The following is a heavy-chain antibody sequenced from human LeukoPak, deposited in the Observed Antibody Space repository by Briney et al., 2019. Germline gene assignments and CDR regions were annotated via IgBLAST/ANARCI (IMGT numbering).Heavy chain of an antibody. Sequence: PGRSLRLSCAASGFTFDDYAMHWVRQAPGKGLEWVSGISWNSGSIGYADSVKGRFTISSDNAKNSLYLQMNSLRAEDTALYYCAKVLDYYDILTGAFDIWGQGTMVTVSS. CDR2: ISWNSGSI. CDR1: GFTFDDYA. J-gene: IGHJ3*02. D-gene: IGHD3-9*01. CDR3: AKVLDYYDILTGAFDI. V-gene: IGHV3-9*01.